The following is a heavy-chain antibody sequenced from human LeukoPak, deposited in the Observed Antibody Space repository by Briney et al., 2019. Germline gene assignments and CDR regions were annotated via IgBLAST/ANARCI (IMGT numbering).Heavy chain of an antibody. J-gene: IGHJ3*02. Sequence: SETLSLTCTVSGGSITTSIQYWVWIRQPPGTGLEWIGSIYYDGSTYYHPSLKSRFTISVETSKNQFSLKMRSVTATDTAVYYCARLPVAGPLSEGFDIWGQGTLVTVSS. CDR2: IYYDGST. D-gene: IGHD6-19*01. CDR1: GGSITTSIQY. CDR3: ARLPVAGPLSEGFDI. V-gene: IGHV4-39*01.